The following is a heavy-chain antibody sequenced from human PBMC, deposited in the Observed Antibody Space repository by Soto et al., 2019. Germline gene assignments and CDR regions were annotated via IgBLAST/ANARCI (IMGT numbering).Heavy chain of an antibody. Sequence: SVKVSCKASGGTFSSYAMSWVRQAPGQGLEWMGGIIPIFGTANYAQKFQGRVTITADESTSTAYMELSSLRSEDTAVYYCVARIAVAGKPYYYYGMDVWGQGTTVTVSS. CDR1: GGTFSSYA. V-gene: IGHV1-69*13. CDR2: IIPIFGTA. D-gene: IGHD6-19*01. J-gene: IGHJ6*02. CDR3: VARIAVAGKPYYYYGMDV.